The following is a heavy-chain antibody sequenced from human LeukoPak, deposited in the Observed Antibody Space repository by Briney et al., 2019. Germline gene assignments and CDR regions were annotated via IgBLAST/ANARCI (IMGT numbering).Heavy chain of an antibody. D-gene: IGHD7-27*01. Sequence: GGSLRLSCAPSRFTFSSFWMTWVRQAPGKGLEWVANINEDGSEKNYVDSVKGRFTISRDNAKNSLYLQVNSLRAEDTALYYCARGGPTGALDDWGQGTLLTVSS. CDR1: RFTFSSFW. CDR2: INEDGSEK. J-gene: IGHJ4*02. CDR3: ARGGPTGALDD. V-gene: IGHV3-7*01.